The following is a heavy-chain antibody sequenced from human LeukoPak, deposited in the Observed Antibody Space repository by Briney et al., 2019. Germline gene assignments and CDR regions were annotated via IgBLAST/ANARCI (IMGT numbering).Heavy chain of an antibody. V-gene: IGHV4-59*01. J-gene: IGHJ4*02. D-gene: IGHD3-9*01. Sequence: PSETLSLTCTVSGGSISSYYWSWTRQPPGKGLEWIGYIYYSGSTNYNPSLKSRVTISVDTSKNQFSLKLSSVTAADTAVYYCARTISVLRYFDWFYYFDYWGQGTLVTVSS. CDR1: GGSISSYY. CDR2: IYYSGST. CDR3: ARTISVLRYFDWFYYFDY.